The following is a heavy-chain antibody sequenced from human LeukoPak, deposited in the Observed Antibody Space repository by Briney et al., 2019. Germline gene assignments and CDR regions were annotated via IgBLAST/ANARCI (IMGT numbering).Heavy chain of an antibody. J-gene: IGHJ4*02. CDR1: GGSISSYY. CDR2: IYYSGST. CDR3: ARGQTYYYGSGRRGNLDY. D-gene: IGHD3-10*01. Sequence: SETLSLTCTVSGGSISSYYWSWIRQPPGKGLEWIGYIYYSGSTNYNPSLKSRVTISVDTSKNQFSLKLSSVTAADTAVYYCARGQTYYYGSGRRGNLDYWGQGTLVTVSS. V-gene: IGHV4-59*08.